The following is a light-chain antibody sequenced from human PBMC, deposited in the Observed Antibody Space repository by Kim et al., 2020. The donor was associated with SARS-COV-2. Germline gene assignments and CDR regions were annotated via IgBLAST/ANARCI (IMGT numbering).Light chain of an antibody. CDR3: NSRDNSGDHVV. CDR1: SLRTSY. J-gene: IGLJ2*01. V-gene: IGLV3-19*01. CDR2: GKN. Sequence: ALGQTVRITCQGASLRTSYASWYQQKPGEAPILVIYGKNNRPSGIPDRFSGSSSGNTASLTVTGAQAVDEADYYCNSRDNSGDHVVFGGGTKLIVL.